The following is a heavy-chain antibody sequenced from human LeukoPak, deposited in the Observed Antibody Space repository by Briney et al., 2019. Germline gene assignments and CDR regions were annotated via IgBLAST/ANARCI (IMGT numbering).Heavy chain of an antibody. V-gene: IGHV3-64*01. J-gene: IGHJ5*02. CDR2: ISSNGGST. CDR1: GFTFSSYA. Sequence: PGGSLRLSCEASGFTFSSYAMHWVRQAPGKGLEYVSAISSNGGSTYYANSVKGRFTISRDNSKNTLYLQMGSLRAEDMAVYYCARQAVAGTVGNWFDPWGQGTLVTVSS. D-gene: IGHD6-19*01. CDR3: ARQAVAGTVGNWFDP.